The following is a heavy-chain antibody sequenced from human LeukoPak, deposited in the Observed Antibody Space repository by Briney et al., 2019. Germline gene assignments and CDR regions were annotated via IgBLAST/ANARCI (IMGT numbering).Heavy chain of an antibody. D-gene: IGHD6-13*01. CDR2: ISYDGSNK. CDR1: GFTFGSYA. Sequence: GGSLRLSCAASGFTFGSYAMHWVRQAPGKGLEWVAVISYDGSNKYYADSVKGRFTISRDNSKNTLYLQMNSLRAEDTAVYYCARVGAAANRDYWGQGTLVTVSS. CDR3: ARVGAAANRDY. V-gene: IGHV3-30-3*01. J-gene: IGHJ4*02.